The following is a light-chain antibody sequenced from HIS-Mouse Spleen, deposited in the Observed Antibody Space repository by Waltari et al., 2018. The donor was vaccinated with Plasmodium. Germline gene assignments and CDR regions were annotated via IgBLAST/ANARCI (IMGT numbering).Light chain of an antibody. J-gene: IGKJ4*01. V-gene: IGKV1-39*01. Sequence: DIQMTQSPSSLSASVGDRVTITCRASQSISSYLNRYQQKPGKAPKLLIYAASSLQSGVPSRFSCSGSGTDFTLTISSLQPEEFATYYCQQSYSTPPTFGGGTKVEIK. CDR2: AAS. CDR3: QQSYSTPPT. CDR1: QSISSY.